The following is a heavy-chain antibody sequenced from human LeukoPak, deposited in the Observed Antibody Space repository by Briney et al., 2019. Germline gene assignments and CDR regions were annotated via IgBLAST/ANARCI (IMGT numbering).Heavy chain of an antibody. J-gene: IGHJ1*01. D-gene: IGHD6-13*01. CDR3: AKWGQLEAGGFQH. Sequence: GGSLRLSCAASGFTFSTYWMHWVRQAPGKGLEWVSAISGWGTNTYYAASVEGRFTISRNNSKNTLYLQMNSLRADDTAVYYCAKWGQLEAGGFQHWGQGTLVTVSS. CDR2: ISGWGTNT. CDR1: GFTFSTYW. V-gene: IGHV3-23*01.